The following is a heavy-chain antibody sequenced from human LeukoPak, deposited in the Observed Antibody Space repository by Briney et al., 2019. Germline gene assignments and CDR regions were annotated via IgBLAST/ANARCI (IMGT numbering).Heavy chain of an antibody. D-gene: IGHD1-26*01. CDR2: ISYSGST. CDR1: GGSISSSTYH. Sequence: PSETLSLTCTVSGGSISSSTYHWGWSRQPPGKGLEWIGRISYSGSTSYNPSLNSRVTMSVDTSKNQFSLEVSSVTAADTAVYYCARLNRGAPIDYWGQGTLVTVSS. V-gene: IGHV4-39*01. CDR3: ARLNRGAPIDY. J-gene: IGHJ4*02.